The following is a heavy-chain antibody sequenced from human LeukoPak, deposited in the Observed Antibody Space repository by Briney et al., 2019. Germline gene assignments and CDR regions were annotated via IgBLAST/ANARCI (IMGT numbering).Heavy chain of an antibody. D-gene: IGHD3-22*01. J-gene: IGHJ4*02. CDR1: GYTFTSYA. V-gene: IGHV1-3*01. CDR3: ARDYYDSSGYYVHDY. Sequence: ASVKVSCKASGYTFTSYAMHWVRQAPGQRLEWMGWINAGNGNTKCSQKFQGRVTITRDTSASTAYMELSSLRSEDTAVYYCARDYYDSSGYYVHDYWGQGTLVTVSS. CDR2: INAGNGNT.